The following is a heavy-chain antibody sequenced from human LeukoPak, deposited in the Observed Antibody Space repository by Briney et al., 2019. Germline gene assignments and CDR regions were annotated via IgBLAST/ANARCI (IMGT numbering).Heavy chain of an antibody. CDR2: IRYDGSNK. D-gene: IGHD1-26*01. J-gene: IGHJ3*02. CDR3: AKDPGPLRELGAFDI. Sequence: GGSLRLSCAASGFTFSSCGMHWVRQAPGKGLEWVAFIRYDGSNKYYADSVKGRFTISRDNSKNTLYLQMNSLRAEDTAVYYCAKDPGPLRELGAFDIWGQGTMVTVSS. CDR1: GFTFSSCG. V-gene: IGHV3-30*02.